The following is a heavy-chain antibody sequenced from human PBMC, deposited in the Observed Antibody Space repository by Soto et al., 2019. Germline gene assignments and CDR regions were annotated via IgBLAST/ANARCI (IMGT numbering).Heavy chain of an antibody. D-gene: IGHD2-2*01. CDR3: ASEVPAPYGMDV. CDR2: ISSSSSYI. V-gene: IGHV3-21*01. CDR1: GFTFSSYS. Sequence: GGSLRLSCAASGFTFSSYSMNWVRQAPGKGLEWVSSISSSSSYIYYADSVKGRFTISRDNAKNSLYLQMNSLRAEDTAVYYCASEVPAPYGMDVWGQGTTVTVSS. J-gene: IGHJ6*02.